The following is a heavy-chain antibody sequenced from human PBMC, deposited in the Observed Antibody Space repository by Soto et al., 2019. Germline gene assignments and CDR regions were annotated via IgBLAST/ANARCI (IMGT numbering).Heavy chain of an antibody. V-gene: IGHV1-69*08. CDR3: ARDLGAATVTTVFDY. D-gene: IGHD4-17*01. CDR2: IIPILGIA. CDR1: GGTFSSYT. Sequence: QVQLVQSGAEVKKPGSSVKVSCKASGGTFSSYTISWVRQAPGQGLEWMGRIIPILGIANYAQKFQGRVTITADKSXXTAYMELSSLRSEYTAVYYCARDLGAATVTTVFDYWGQGTLVTVSS. J-gene: IGHJ4*02.